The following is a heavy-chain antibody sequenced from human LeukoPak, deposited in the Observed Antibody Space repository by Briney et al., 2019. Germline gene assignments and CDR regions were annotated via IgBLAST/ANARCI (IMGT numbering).Heavy chain of an antibody. J-gene: IGHJ4*02. Sequence: SETLSLTRAVYGGSFGGYYWSWIRQPPGKGLEWIGEINHSGSTNYNPSLKSRVTISVDTSKNQFSLKLSSVTAADTAVYYCARGRGHYYGSGSYLSRPYYFDYWGQGTLVTVSS. CDR2: INHSGST. CDR1: GGSFGGYY. V-gene: IGHV4-34*01. CDR3: ARGRGHYYGSGSYLSRPYYFDY. D-gene: IGHD3-10*01.